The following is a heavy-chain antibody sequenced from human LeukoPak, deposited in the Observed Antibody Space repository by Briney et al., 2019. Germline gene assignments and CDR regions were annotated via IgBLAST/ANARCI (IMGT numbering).Heavy chain of an antibody. Sequence: PRGSLRLSCAASGFTLSSYAMHWVRQAPGKGLEWVAVISYDGSNKYYADSVKGRFTISRDNSKNTLYLQMNSLRAEDTAVYYCAREKDSGYAYGMDVWGKGTTVTVSS. J-gene: IGHJ6*04. CDR3: AREKDSGYAYGMDV. CDR2: ISYDGSNK. V-gene: IGHV3-30*04. CDR1: GFTLSSYA. D-gene: IGHD5-12*01.